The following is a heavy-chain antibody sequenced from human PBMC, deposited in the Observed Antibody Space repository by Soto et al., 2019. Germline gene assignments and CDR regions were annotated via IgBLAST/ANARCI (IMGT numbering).Heavy chain of an antibody. CDR3: ASHNYGSGSTDFDY. J-gene: IGHJ4*02. CDR2: IYYSGST. V-gene: IGHV4-59*08. D-gene: IGHD3-10*01. CDR1: CGSISTYY. Sequence: SETLSLTCTVSCGSISTYYWSWIRQPPGKGLEWIGYIYYSGSTNYNPSLKSRVTISVDTSKNPFSLKLNSMTAADTAVYYCASHNYGSGSTDFDYWGQGTMVTGSS.